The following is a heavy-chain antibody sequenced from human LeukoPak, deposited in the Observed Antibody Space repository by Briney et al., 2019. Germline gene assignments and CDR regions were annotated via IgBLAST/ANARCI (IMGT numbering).Heavy chain of an antibody. Sequence: GGSLRLSCAASGFTFSSYSMNWVRQAPGKGLEWVSSISSSSSYIYYADSVKGRFTISRDNAKNSLYLQMNSLRAEDTAVYYCARDGRYYDSSGYYFEYYGMDVWGQGTTVTVSS. D-gene: IGHD3-22*01. CDR3: ARDGRYYDSSGYYFEYYGMDV. V-gene: IGHV3-21*01. CDR2: ISSSSSYI. J-gene: IGHJ6*02. CDR1: GFTFSSYS.